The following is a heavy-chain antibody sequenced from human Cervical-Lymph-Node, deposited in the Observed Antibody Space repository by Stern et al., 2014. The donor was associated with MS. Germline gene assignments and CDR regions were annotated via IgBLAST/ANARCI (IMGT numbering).Heavy chain of an antibody. V-gene: IGHV1-69*01. J-gene: IGHJ4*02. Sequence: QGQLVQSGAEGKKPGSSLKVSCKTSGGTFSSLEISWVRKAPGQGLEWLGGIMILFGTTNYAQKFQGRVTIIADESTNTVNMELSSLRSEDTAVYYCVRDQGGIAASWGQGTLVTVSS. CDR3: VRDQGGIAAS. CDR2: IMILFGTT. D-gene: IGHD6-13*01. CDR1: GGTFSSLE.